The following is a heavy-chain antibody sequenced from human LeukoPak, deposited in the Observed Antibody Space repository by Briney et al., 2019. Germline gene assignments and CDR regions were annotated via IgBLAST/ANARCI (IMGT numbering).Heavy chain of an antibody. J-gene: IGHJ5*02. V-gene: IGHV4-34*01. D-gene: IGHD3-22*01. CDR3: ARQPFTYYYDSSGHKRYNWFDP. CDR2: INHSGST. CDR1: GFTFSDYY. Sequence: LRLSCAASGFTFSDYYMSWIRQPPGKGLEWIGEINHSGSTNYNPSLKSRVTISVDTSKNQFSLKLSSVTAADTAVYYCARQPFTYYYDSSGHKRYNWFDPWGQGTLVTVSS.